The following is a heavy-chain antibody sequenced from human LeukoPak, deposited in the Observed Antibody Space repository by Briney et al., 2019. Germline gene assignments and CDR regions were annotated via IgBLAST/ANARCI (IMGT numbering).Heavy chain of an antibody. D-gene: IGHD5-12*01. V-gene: IGHV4-59*01. CDR3: AASGYSAYRGDY. Sequence: SETLSLTCTISGGSISSYYWSWIRQAPGKGLEWIGYINYRGRTNYNPSLKSRVTISIDTSKNQFSLKLSSVTAADTAVYYCAASGYSAYRGDYWGQGTLVTVSA. J-gene: IGHJ4*02. CDR1: GGSISSYY. CDR2: INYRGRT.